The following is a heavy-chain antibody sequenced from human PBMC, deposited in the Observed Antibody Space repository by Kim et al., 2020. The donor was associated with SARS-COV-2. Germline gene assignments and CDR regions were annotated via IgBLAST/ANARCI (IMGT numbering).Heavy chain of an antibody. D-gene: IGHD1-1*01. CDR1: GGSISSSSYY. CDR3: AGDLPGDYYYYGMDV. V-gene: IGHV4-39*01. J-gene: IGHJ6*02. Sequence: SETLSLTCTVSGGSISSSSYYWGWIRQPPGKGLEWIGSIYYSGSTYYNPSLKSRVTISVDTSKNQFSLKLSSVTAADTAVYYCAGDLPGDYYYYGMDVWGQGTTVTVSS. CDR2: IYYSGST.